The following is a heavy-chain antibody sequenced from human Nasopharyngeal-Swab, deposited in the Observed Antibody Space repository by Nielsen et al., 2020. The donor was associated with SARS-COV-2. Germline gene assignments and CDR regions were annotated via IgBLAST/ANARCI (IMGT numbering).Heavy chain of an antibody. Sequence: SETLSLTCTVSGGSISSYYWSWIRQPAGKGLEWIGRIYTNGSTNYNPSLKSRVTMSVDTSKNQFSLKLSSVTAADTAVYYCARGSRFTIFGVVPDYYYGMDVWGQGTTVTVSS. CDR2: IYTNGST. J-gene: IGHJ6*02. CDR1: GGSISSYY. V-gene: IGHV4-4*07. CDR3: ARGSRFTIFGVVPDYYYGMDV. D-gene: IGHD3-3*01.